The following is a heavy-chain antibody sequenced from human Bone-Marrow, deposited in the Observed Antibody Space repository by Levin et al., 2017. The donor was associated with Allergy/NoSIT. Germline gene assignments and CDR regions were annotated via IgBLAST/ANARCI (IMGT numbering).Heavy chain of an antibody. CDR1: GFTFSSYA. Sequence: GGSLRLSCAASGFTFSSYAMHWVRQAPGKGLEWVAVISYDGSNKYYADSVKGRFTISRDNSKNTLYLQMNSLRAEDTAVYYCARSPGPAWASWLPEFYYYYYGMDVWGQGTTVTVSS. J-gene: IGHJ6*02. D-gene: IGHD6-19*01. V-gene: IGHV3-30*04. CDR2: ISYDGSNK. CDR3: ARSPGPAWASWLPEFYYYYYGMDV.